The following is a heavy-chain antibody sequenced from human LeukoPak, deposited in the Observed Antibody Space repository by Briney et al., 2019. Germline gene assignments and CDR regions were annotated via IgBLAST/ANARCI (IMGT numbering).Heavy chain of an antibody. V-gene: IGHV1-8*01. D-gene: IGHD2-15*01. CDR2: MNPNSGNT. Sequence: ASVKVSCKASGYTFTSYDINWVRQATGQGLEWMGWMNPNSGNTGYAQKFQGRVTMTRNTSISTAYMELSSLRSEDTAVYYCVRRGGLKRGGSCFDYWGQGTLVSVSS. CDR3: VRRGGLKRGGSCFDY. J-gene: IGHJ4*02. CDR1: GYTFTSYD.